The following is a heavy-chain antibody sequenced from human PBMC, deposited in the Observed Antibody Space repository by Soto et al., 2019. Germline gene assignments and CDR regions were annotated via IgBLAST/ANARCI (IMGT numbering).Heavy chain of an antibody. J-gene: IGHJ4*02. Sequence: PGGSLRLSCAASGFTFDDYAMHWVRQAPGKGLEWVSGISWNSGSIGYADSVKGRFTISRDNAKNSLYLQMNSLRAEDTALYYCAKGPSPSWSGYRNLHFDYWGQGTLVTVSS. CDR2: ISWNSGSI. CDR3: AKGPSPSWSGYRNLHFDY. CDR1: GFTFDDYA. V-gene: IGHV3-9*01. D-gene: IGHD3-3*01.